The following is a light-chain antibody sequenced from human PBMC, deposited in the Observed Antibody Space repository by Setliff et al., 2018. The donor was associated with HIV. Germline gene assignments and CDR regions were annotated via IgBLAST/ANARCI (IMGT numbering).Light chain of an antibody. V-gene: IGLV2-23*02. J-gene: IGLJ1*01. Sequence: QSALAQPASVSGSPGQSITISCTGTSSDVGGYNYVSWYQQHPGKAPKLMIYEVSKRPSGVSNRFSGSKSGNTASLTISGLQAEDEADYYCCSYAGSSTYVFGTGTKVT. CDR3: CSYAGSSTYV. CDR1: SSDVGGYNY. CDR2: EVS.